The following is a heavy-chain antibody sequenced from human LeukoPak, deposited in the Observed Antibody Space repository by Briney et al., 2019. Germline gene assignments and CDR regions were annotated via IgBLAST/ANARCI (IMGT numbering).Heavy chain of an antibody. D-gene: IGHD1-26*01. CDR1: GFTFSRYW. Sequence: GGSLRLSCAASGFTFSRYWMHWVRQAPGKGLVWVSCIKSDGSSPSIADSAKGRFTISRDNAKNTVYLQMNSLRAEDTAVYYCVRDNRSYNFDYWGQGTLVTVSS. CDR2: IKSDGSSP. V-gene: IGHV3-74*01. J-gene: IGHJ4*02. CDR3: VRDNRSYNFDY.